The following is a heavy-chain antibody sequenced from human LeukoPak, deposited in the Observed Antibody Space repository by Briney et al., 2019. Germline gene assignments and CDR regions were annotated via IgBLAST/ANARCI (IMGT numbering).Heavy chain of an antibody. CDR3: AKDLAVAGFYYYYMDV. Sequence: GGSLRLSCAASGFTFSSYAMHWVRQAPGKGLEWVAVISCDGSNKYYADSVKGRFTISRDNSKNTLYLQMNSLRAEDTAVYYCAKDLAVAGFYYYYMDVWGKGTTVTVSS. V-gene: IGHV3-30*04. J-gene: IGHJ6*03. CDR2: ISCDGSNK. D-gene: IGHD6-19*01. CDR1: GFTFSSYA.